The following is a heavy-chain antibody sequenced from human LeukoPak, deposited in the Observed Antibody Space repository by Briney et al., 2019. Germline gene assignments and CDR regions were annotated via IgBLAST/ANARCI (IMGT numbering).Heavy chain of an antibody. CDR1: GYTFTSYY. D-gene: IGHD2-2*01. CDR2: INPSGGST. V-gene: IGHV1-46*01. CDR3: ARAYRGYCSSTSCYFYYYYGMDV. Sequence: ASVKVSCKASGYTFTSYYMHWVRQAPGQGLEWMGIINPSGGSTSYAQKFQGRVTMTRDTSTSTVYMELSSLRPEDTAVYYCARAYRGYCSSTSCYFYYYYGMDVWGQGTTVTVSS. J-gene: IGHJ6*02.